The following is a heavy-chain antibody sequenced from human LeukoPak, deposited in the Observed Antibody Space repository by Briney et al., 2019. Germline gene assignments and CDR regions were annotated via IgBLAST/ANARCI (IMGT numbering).Heavy chain of an antibody. CDR2: ITTSDGNT. CDR3: VKGGGNVRRYFEY. CDR1: GFTFSSYT. Sequence: HPGGSLRLSCAASGFTFSSYTMSWVRQAPGKGLEWVSTITTSDGNTYYADSVKGRFTVSRDNSKNTLFLQMNSLRAEDTAVYYCVKGGGNVRRYFEYWGQGTLVTVSS. D-gene: IGHD4-23*01. J-gene: IGHJ4*02. V-gene: IGHV3-23*01.